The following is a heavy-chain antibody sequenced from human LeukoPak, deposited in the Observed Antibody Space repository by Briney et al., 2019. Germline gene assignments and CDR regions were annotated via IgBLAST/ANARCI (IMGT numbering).Heavy chain of an antibody. V-gene: IGHV3-49*03. CDR1: GFTFGDYA. D-gene: IGHD3-3*01. CDR2: IRSKAYGGTT. Sequence: GGSLRLSCTASGFTFGDYAMSWFRQAPGKGLEWVGFIRSKAYGGTTEYAASVKGRFTISRDDSKSIAYLQMNSLKTEDTAVYYCTRDPVLRFLEWLPDYWGQGTLVTVSS. J-gene: IGHJ4*02. CDR3: TRDPVLRFLEWLPDY.